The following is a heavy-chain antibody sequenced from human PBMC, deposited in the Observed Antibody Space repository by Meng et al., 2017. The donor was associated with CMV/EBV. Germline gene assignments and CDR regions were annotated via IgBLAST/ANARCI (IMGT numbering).Heavy chain of an antibody. CDR1: GYTFTSEG. J-gene: IGHJ4*02. V-gene: IGHV1-18*01. CDR3: ARRIVVVPAAYLGY. CDR2: ISAYNGYT. D-gene: IGHD2-2*01. Sequence: SGYTFTSEGISWVRQAPGQGLEWMGWISAYNGYTNYVEKLQGRVTMTTDTSTSTAYMELRSLRSDDTAVYYCARRIVVVPAAYLGYWGQGTLVTVSS.